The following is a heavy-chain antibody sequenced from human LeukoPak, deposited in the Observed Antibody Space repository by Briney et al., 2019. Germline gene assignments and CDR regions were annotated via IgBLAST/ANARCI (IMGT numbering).Heavy chain of an antibody. CDR2: RHYSGST. D-gene: IGHD3-22*01. J-gene: IGHJ4*02. V-gene: IGHV4-61*01. CDR3: ARDPSGYFNY. CDR1: GGSVSSGNYY. Sequence: SETLSLTCTVSGGSVSSGNYYWSWIRQPPGKGLEWIGYRHYSGSTSYNPSLKSRVTISVDTSTNQFSLKLSSVTAADTAVYYCARDPSGYFNYWGQGTLATVSS.